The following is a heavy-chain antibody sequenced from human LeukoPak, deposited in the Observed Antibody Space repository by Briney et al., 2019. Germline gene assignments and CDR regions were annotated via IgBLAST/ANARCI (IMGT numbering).Heavy chain of an antibody. CDR2: IYYSGST. J-gene: IGHJ5*02. V-gene: IGHV4-39*06. D-gene: IGHD4-11*01. CDR1: GGSISSSSYY. Sequence: SETLSLTCIVSGGSISSSSYYWGWIRQPPGKGLEWIGSIYYSGSTYYNPSLKSRVTISVDTSKNQFPLKLSSVTAADTAVYYCARTRDDYISRWFDPWGQGTLVTVSS. CDR3: ARTRDDYISRWFDP.